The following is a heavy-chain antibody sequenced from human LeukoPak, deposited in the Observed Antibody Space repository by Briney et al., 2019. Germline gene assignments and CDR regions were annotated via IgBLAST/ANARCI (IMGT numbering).Heavy chain of an antibody. V-gene: IGHV4-59*01. CDR2: IYYSGST. CDR1: GGSISSYY. Sequence: SETLSLTCTVSGGSISSYYWSWIRQPPGKGLEWIGYIYYSGSTNYNPSLKSRVTISVDTSKNQFSLKLSSVTAADTAVYYCARVLDIVVVVAATPFYFDYWGQGTLVTVSS. D-gene: IGHD2-15*01. J-gene: IGHJ4*02. CDR3: ARVLDIVVVVAATPFYFDY.